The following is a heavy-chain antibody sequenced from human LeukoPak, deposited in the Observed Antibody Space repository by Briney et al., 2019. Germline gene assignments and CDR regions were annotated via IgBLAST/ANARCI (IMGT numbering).Heavy chain of an antibody. CDR3: ARDMGVTYYYDSSGYYPYYYYGMDV. Sequence: SETLSLTCSVSGRSISRYYWSWVRQPPGKGLEWIGYIYYSGSTNYNPSLKSRVTISVDTSKNQFSLKLSSVTAADTAVYYCARDMGVTYYYDSSGYYPYYYYGMDVWGQGTTVTVSS. CDR2: IYYSGST. J-gene: IGHJ6*02. V-gene: IGHV4-59*01. D-gene: IGHD3-22*01. CDR1: GRSISRYY.